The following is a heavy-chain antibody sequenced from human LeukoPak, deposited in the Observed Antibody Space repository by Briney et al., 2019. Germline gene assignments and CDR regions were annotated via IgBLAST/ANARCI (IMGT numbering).Heavy chain of an antibody. CDR3: AREIPHLWFGDYYYYYMDV. CDR1: GGSISSSLYY. J-gene: IGHJ6*03. Sequence: PSETLSLTCTVSGGSISSSLYYWSWIRQPAGKGLEWIGRIYTGGSTNYNPSLKSRVTISVDTSKNQFSLKLSSVTAADTAVYYCAREIPHLWFGDYYYYYMDVWGKGTTVTVSS. V-gene: IGHV4-61*02. CDR2: IYTGGST. D-gene: IGHD3-10*01.